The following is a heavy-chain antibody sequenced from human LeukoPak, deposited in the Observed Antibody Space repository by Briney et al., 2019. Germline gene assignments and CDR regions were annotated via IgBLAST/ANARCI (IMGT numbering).Heavy chain of an antibody. J-gene: IGHJ4*02. CDR3: ARDPYYYDSSGRFQRGGDY. V-gene: IGHV4-59*12. CDR1: GGSISSYY. D-gene: IGHD3-22*01. Sequence: SETLSLTCTVSGGSISSYYWSWIRQPPGKGLEWIGYIYYSGSTNYNPSLKSRVTISVGTSKNQFSLKLSSVTAADTAVYYCARDPYYYDSSGRFQRGGDYWGQGTLVTVSS. CDR2: IYYSGST.